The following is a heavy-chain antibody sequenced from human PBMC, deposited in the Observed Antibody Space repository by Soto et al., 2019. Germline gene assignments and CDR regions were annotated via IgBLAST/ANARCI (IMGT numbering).Heavy chain of an antibody. V-gene: IGHV3-15*07. CDR2: IRSEIHGGTT. CDR3: ARDYDSSGYPRYYFDY. D-gene: IGHD3-22*01. CDR1: GFTFSSAW. Sequence: GGSLRLSCEGSGFTFSSAWMSWVRQAPGKGPEWVGRIRSEIHGGTTEYAAPVKGRFTISRDDSKNTLYLQMNSLRAEDTAVYYCARDYDSSGYPRYYFDYWGQGTLVTVSS. J-gene: IGHJ4*02.